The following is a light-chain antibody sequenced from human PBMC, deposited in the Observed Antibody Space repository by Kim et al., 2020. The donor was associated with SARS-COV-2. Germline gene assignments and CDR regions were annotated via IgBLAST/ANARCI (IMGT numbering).Light chain of an antibody. CDR2: DVS. J-gene: IGLJ1*01. V-gene: IGLV2-14*03. CDR3: SSYTSSSPYV. CDR1: SSDVGGYNY. Sequence: QSALTQPASVSGSPGQSITISCTGTSSDVGGYNYVSWYQQHPGKAPKLMIYDVSNRPSGVSNRFSGSKSGNTASVTISGLQAEDEADYYCSSYTSSSPYVFGTVTKVTFL.